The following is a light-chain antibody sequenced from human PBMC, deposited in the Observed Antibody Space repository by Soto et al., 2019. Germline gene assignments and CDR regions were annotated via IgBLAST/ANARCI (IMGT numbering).Light chain of an antibody. CDR1: ESIGKF. CDR3: QQYADSPT. J-gene: IGKJ4*01. CDR2: GAF. Sequence: EVVRTQSPGTLSLSPGERATLSCRASESIGKFLAWYRQIPGQAPRLLMYGAFSRATGIPDRFSGSGSGTDFTLTISRLEPEDFAVYYCQQYADSPTFGGGTKVDIK. V-gene: IGKV3-20*01.